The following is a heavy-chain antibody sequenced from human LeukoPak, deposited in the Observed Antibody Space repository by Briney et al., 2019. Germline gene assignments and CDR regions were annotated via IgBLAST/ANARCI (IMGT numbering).Heavy chain of an antibody. D-gene: IGHD3-22*01. CDR3: AKVKVVGYSTFDY. J-gene: IGHJ4*02. Sequence: QSGGSLRLSCAASGFTFSNSAMSWVRQAPGKGLEWVSGFTRNDETTSYADSVKGRFTISRDNSRDTLYLQMNSLTAEDTAVYYCAKVKVVGYSTFDYWGQGTLVTVSP. V-gene: IGHV3-23*01. CDR2: FTRNDETT. CDR1: GFTFSNSA.